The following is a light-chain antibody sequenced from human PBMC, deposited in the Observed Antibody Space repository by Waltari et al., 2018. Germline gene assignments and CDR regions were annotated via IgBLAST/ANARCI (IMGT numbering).Light chain of an antibody. J-gene: IGKJ3*01. V-gene: IGKV3D-15*01. Sequence: EIVMTQSPATLSVSPGDRATLSCRASQSVSSNLALYQQKPGQAPRLLIYGASTRATGIPARFRGTGSGTEFTLTISSLQSEDFAVYYCQQYNNWPPLFTFGPGTKVDMK. CDR2: GAS. CDR1: QSVSSN. CDR3: QQYNNWPPLFT.